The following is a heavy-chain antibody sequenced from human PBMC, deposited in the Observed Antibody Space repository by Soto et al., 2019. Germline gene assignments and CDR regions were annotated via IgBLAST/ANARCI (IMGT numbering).Heavy chain of an antibody. Sequence: SETLSLTCAVYGGSFSGYYLSWIRQPPGKGLEWIGEINHSGSTNYNPSLKSRVTISVDTSKNQFSLKLSSVTAADTAVYYCARSSSWYQGYFQHWGQGTLVTVSS. D-gene: IGHD6-13*01. CDR1: GGSFSGYY. CDR2: INHSGST. CDR3: ARSSSWYQGYFQH. V-gene: IGHV4-34*01. J-gene: IGHJ1*01.